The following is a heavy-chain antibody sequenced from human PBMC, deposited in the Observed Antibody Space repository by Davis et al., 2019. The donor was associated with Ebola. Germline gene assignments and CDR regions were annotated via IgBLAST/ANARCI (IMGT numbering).Heavy chain of an antibody. CDR1: GYTFIYYY. V-gene: IGHV1-2*02. Sequence: ASVKVSCKAFGYTFIYYYINWVRQTPGQGLEWMGRINPKSGATTYAQRFQGRVTMTRDTSSGTAYMDLGSLKSDDTAVYYCAGGPAANAPLDYWSQGTLVTVSS. J-gene: IGHJ4*02. CDR2: INPKSGAT. CDR3: AGGPAANAPLDY. D-gene: IGHD2-2*01.